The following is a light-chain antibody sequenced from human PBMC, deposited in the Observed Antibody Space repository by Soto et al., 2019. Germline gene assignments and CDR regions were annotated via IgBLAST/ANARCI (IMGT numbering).Light chain of an antibody. V-gene: IGLV2-11*01. CDR3: CSYAGSYTFL. J-gene: IGLJ1*01. CDR1: SSDVGGYNY. CDR2: DVS. Sequence: QSALTQPRSVSGSPGQSVTISCTGTSSDVGGYNYVSWYQQHPGKAPTLIIYDVSKRPSGVPDRLSGSKSGNTASLTISGLQAEDGADYYCCSYAGSYTFLFGTGTKVTVL.